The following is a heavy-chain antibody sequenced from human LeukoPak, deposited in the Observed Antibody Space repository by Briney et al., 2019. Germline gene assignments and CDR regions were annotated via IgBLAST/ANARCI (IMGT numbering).Heavy chain of an antibody. Sequence: ASVKVSCKSSGYTFIDYYIHWVRQAPGQGLEWMGWINPSSGATKYAQKFQGRVSMTRDTSINTAYMDLTNLRSDGTAIFYCARVKKLMPEFEFWGQGTLVTVSS. CDR3: ARVKKLMPEFEF. CDR2: INPSSGAT. CDR1: GYTFIDYY. J-gene: IGHJ4*02. D-gene: IGHD2-2*01. V-gene: IGHV1-2*02.